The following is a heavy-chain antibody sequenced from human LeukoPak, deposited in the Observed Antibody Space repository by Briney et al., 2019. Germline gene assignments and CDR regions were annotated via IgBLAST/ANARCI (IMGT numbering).Heavy chain of an antibody. V-gene: IGHV3-74*01. CDR3: ARGYYSSSRFDS. CDR2: VNSDRSTT. J-gene: IGHJ4*02. Sequence: GGSLRLSCAASGFPFSNYWMHWVRQAPGKGLVWVSRVNSDRSTTNYADSVKGRFTISRDNAENTLYMRMNSLRLEDTAVYYCARGYYSSSRFDSWGQGTLVTVSS. D-gene: IGHD6-13*01. CDR1: GFPFSNYW.